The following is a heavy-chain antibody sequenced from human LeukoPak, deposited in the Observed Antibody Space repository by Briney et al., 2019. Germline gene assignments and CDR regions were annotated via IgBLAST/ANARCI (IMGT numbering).Heavy chain of an antibody. V-gene: IGHV1-2*02. CDR2: INPNSGGT. J-gene: IGHJ4*02. CDR3: ARRAYWGHDYGGNSNSPFDY. Sequence: GASVKVSCKASGYTFTGYYMHWVRQAPGQGLEWMGWINPNSGGTNYAQKFQGRVTMTRDTSISTAYMELRSLRSDDTAVYYCARRAYWGHDYGGNSNSPFDYWGQGTLVTVSS. CDR1: GYTFTGYY. D-gene: IGHD4-23*01.